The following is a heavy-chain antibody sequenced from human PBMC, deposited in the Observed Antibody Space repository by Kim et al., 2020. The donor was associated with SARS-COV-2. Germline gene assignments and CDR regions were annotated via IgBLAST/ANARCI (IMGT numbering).Heavy chain of an antibody. D-gene: IGHD3-10*01. J-gene: IGHJ6*02. CDR1: GGSISSYY. CDR2: IYYSGST. V-gene: IGHV4-59*01. Sequence: SETLSLTCTVSGGSISSYYWSWIRQPPGKGLEWIGYIYYSGSTNYNPSLKSRVTISVDTSKNQFSLKLSSVTAADTAVYYCARFPSRWGVRGVSGYYYYGMDVWGQGTTVTVSS. CDR3: ARFPSRWGVRGVSGYYYYGMDV.